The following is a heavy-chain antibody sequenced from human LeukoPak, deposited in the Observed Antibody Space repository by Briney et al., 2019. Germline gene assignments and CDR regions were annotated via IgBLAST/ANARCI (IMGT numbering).Heavy chain of an antibody. D-gene: IGHD4-11*01. CDR2: GNPSGCST. CDR1: GYTFTHYF. CDR3: ARRHSNYATYYFDY. Sequence: ASVMASYKPSGYTFTHYFLLGVRQAPEQGLGWVGVGNPSGCSTRYAQKYQGRVTMTRDTSTSTVDMELSSRRAEDTAAYYCARRHSNYATYYFDYGGQGTLVTVSS. V-gene: IGHV1-46*01. J-gene: IGHJ4*02.